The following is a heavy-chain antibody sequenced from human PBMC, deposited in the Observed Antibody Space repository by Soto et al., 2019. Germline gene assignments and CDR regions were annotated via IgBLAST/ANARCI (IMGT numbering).Heavy chain of an antibody. V-gene: IGHV3-30*18. CDR1: GFTFSSYG. CDR2: ISYDGSNK. D-gene: IGHD1-20*01. CDR3: AKVRITGTHRSIYYYYGMDV. J-gene: IGHJ6*02. Sequence: GGSLRLSCAASGFTFSSYGMHWVRQAPGKGLEWVAVISYDGSNKYYADSVKGRFTISRDNSKNTLYLQMNSLRAEDTAVYYCAKVRITGTHRSIYYYYGMDVWGQGTTVTVSS.